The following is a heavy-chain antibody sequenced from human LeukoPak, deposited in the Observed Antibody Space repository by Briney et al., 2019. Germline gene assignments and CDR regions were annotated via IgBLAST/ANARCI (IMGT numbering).Heavy chain of an antibody. Sequence: GGSLRLSCAASGFTFSSYGMHWVRQAPGKGLEGVAVIWYDGSNKYYADSVKGRFTISRDNPKNTPYLQMNSLRAEDTAVYYCARDSARRIAAYYFDYWGQGTLVTVSS. V-gene: IGHV3-33*01. CDR2: IWYDGSNK. J-gene: IGHJ4*02. D-gene: IGHD6-6*01. CDR3: ARDSARRIAAYYFDY. CDR1: GFTFSSYG.